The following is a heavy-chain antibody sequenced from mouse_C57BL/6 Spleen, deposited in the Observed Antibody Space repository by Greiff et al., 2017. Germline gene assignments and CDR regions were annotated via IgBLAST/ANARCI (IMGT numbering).Heavy chain of an antibody. V-gene: IGHV1-81*01. Sequence: QVQLQQSGAELARPGASVKLSCKASGYTFTSYGISWVKQRTGQGLEWIGEIYPRSGNTYYNEKVKGKATLTADKSSSTAYMELSSLTSEDSAVYFCARGPGTYYFDYWGQGTTLTVSS. D-gene: IGHD3-3*01. CDR2: IYPRSGNT. CDR3: ARGPGTYYFDY. CDR1: GYTFTSYG. J-gene: IGHJ2*01.